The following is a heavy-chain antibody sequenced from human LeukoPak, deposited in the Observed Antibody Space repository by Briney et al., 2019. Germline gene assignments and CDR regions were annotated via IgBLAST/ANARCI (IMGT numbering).Heavy chain of an antibody. J-gene: IGHJ4*02. CDR3: VNVYAGQRGY. Sequence: GGSLTLSCPASAFIFSDYWMSWVRQAPGKGLEWVAYTKLDGSEKYYVDSVKGPFTIARDNAKNSLYLQMNSLRAEDTAVYYCVNVYAGQRGYWGQGTLVTVSS. CDR1: AFIFSDYW. CDR2: TKLDGSEK. V-gene: IGHV3-7*01. D-gene: IGHD5/OR15-5a*01.